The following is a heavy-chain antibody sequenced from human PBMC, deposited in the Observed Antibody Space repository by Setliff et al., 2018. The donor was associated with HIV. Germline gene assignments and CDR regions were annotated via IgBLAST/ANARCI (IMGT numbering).Heavy chain of an antibody. J-gene: IGHJ4*02. V-gene: IGHV3-30*04. D-gene: IGHD6-25*01. CDR3: ARSRPYNSALDY. Sequence: GGSLRLSCAASGFTFRSYAMHWVRQAPGKGLEWVAAISSDGSSEYYTDSVKGRFTVSRDNSKNTLYLQMNSLRLEDTAVYFCARSRPYNSALDYWGQGTLVTVSS. CDR2: ISSDGSSE. CDR1: GFTFRSYA.